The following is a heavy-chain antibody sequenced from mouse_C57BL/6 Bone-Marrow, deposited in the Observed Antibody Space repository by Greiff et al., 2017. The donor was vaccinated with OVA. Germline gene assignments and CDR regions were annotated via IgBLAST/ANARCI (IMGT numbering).Heavy chain of an antibody. V-gene: IGHV1-61*01. J-gene: IGHJ4*01. CDR3: AVYGNYVPYYAMDY. D-gene: IGHD2-1*01. CDR1: GYTFTSYW. Sequence: QVQLQQPGAELVRPGSSVKLSCKASGYTFTSYWMDWVKQRPGQGLEWIGNIYPSDSETHYNQKFKDKATLTVDKSSSTAYMQLSSLTSEDSAVYYCAVYGNYVPYYAMDYWGQGTSVTVSS. CDR2: IYPSDSET.